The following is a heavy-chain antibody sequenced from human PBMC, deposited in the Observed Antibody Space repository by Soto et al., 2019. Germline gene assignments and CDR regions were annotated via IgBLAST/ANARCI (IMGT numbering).Heavy chain of an antibody. Sequence: GSRRLSCAASGFTVSSNYMSWVRQAPGKGLEWVSVIYSGGSTYYADSVRGRFTISRDNSKNTLYLQMKSLRAEDTAVYYCARDPPATRHGMDVWGQGTTVTVSS. CDR3: ARDPPATRHGMDV. V-gene: IGHV3-53*01. CDR2: IYSGGST. CDR1: GFTVSSNY. J-gene: IGHJ6*02.